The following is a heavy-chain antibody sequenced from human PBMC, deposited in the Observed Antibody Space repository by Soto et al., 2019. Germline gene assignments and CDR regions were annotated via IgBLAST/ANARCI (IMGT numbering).Heavy chain of an antibody. J-gene: IGHJ6*02. D-gene: IGHD5-18*01. V-gene: IGHV1-69*02. CDR1: GGTFSSYT. CDR3: TVLDTANTTYYYYFGMDV. Sequence: QVQLVQSGAEVKKPGSSVKVSCKASGGTFSSYTIGWVRQAAGQGIEWIGRIIPILGIANYAQKFQGRVTITTDKSSSTANMEVISRRSDDTAVFYCTVLDTANTTYYYYFGMDVWGQGTMVSVSS. CDR2: IIPILGIA.